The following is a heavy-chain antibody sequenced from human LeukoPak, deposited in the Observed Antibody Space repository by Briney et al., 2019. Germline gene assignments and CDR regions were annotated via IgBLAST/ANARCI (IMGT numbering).Heavy chain of an antibody. CDR2: IYYSGST. CDR1: GGSISSGDYY. J-gene: IGHJ4*02. CDR3: ARGPTSGSYRFTAKYYFDY. D-gene: IGHD3-10*01. V-gene: IGHV4-30-4*01. Sequence: PSQTLSLTCTVSGGSISSGDYYWSWIRQPPGKGLEWIGYIYYSGSTYYNPSLKSRVTISVDTSKNQFSLKLSSVTAADTAVYYCARGPTSGSYRFTAKYYFDYWGQGTLVTVSS.